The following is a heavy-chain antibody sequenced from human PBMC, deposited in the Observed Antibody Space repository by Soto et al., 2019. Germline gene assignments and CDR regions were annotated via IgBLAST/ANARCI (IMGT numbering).Heavy chain of an antibody. CDR3: ASVLSGYDRPYYYYYGMDV. V-gene: IGHV1-69*06. Sequence: EASVKVSCKASGGTFSSYAISWVRQAPGQGLEWMGGIIPIFGTANYAQKFQGRVTITADKSTSTAYMELSSLRSEDTAVYYCASVLSGYDRPYYYYYGMDVWGQGTTVTVSS. J-gene: IGHJ6*02. CDR2: IIPIFGTA. D-gene: IGHD5-12*01. CDR1: GGTFSSYA.